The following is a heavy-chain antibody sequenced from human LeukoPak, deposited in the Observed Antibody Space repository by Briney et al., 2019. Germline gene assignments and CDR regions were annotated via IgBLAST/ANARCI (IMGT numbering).Heavy chain of an antibody. CDR3: AKGSQYSSSWNTPNFDY. D-gene: IGHD6-13*01. J-gene: IGHJ4*02. CDR2: ISYDGSNK. Sequence: GRSLRLSCAASGFTFSSYGMHWVRQAPGKGLEWVAVISYDGSNKYYADSVKGRFTISRDNSKNTLYLQMNSLRAEDTAVYYCAKGSQYSSSWNTPNFDYWGQGTLVTVSS. V-gene: IGHV3-30*18. CDR1: GFTFSSYG.